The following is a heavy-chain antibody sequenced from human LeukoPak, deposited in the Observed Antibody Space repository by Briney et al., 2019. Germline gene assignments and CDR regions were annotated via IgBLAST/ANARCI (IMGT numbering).Heavy chain of an antibody. CDR2: ISGSGGST. CDR1: GFTFSSYA. V-gene: IGHV3-23*01. Sequence: PGGSLRLSCAASGFTFSSYAMSWVRQAPGKGLEWVSAISGSGGSTYYADSVKGRFTISGDNSKNTLYPQMNSLRAEDTAVYYCAKQGLLAVAGETDYFDYWGQGTLVTVSS. CDR3: AKQGLLAVAGETDYFDY. J-gene: IGHJ4*02. D-gene: IGHD6-19*01.